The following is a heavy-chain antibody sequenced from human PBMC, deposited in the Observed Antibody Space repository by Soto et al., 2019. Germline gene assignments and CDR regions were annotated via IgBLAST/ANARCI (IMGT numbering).Heavy chain of an antibody. J-gene: IGHJ4*02. D-gene: IGHD2-2*01. V-gene: IGHV1-2*04. CDR2: INPNSGGT. CDR3: AIRSYCSSTSCSELYFDY. CDR1: GYTFTGYY. Sequence: ASVKVSCKASGYTFTGYYMHWVRQAPGQGLEWMGWINPNSGGTNYAQKFQGWVTMTRDTSISTAYMELSRLRSDDTAVYYCAIRSYCSSTSCSELYFDYWGQGTLVTVSS.